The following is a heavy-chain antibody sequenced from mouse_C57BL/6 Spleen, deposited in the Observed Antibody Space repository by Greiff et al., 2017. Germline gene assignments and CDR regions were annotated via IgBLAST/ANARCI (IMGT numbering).Heavy chain of an antibody. J-gene: IGHJ4*01. Sequence: EVQLQESGPGLVKPSQSLSLTCSVTGYSITSGYYWNWIRQFPGNKLEWMGYISYDGSNNYNPSLKNRISITRDTSKNQFFLKLNSVTTEDTATYYCARGSYYGDYYAMDYWGQGTSVTVSS. CDR1: GYSITSGYY. V-gene: IGHV3-6*01. CDR3: ARGSYYGDYYAMDY. D-gene: IGHD1-1*01. CDR2: ISYDGSN.